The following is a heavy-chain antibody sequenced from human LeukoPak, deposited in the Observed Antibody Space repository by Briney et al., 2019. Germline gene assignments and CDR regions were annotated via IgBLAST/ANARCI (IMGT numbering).Heavy chain of an antibody. V-gene: IGHV6-1*01. J-gene: IGHJ4*02. D-gene: IGHD6-19*01. CDR3: ARDVGTSGWHTFDY. CDR2: TYYRSKWYS. CDR1: RDSVSSNNGA. Sequence: SQTLSLTCAISRDSVSSNNGARNSIRQSPSRGLEWLGRTYYRSKWYSDYAASVQGRITINPDTSKNQFSLQLYSVTPEDTAVYYCARDVGTSGWHTFDYWGQGTLVTVSS.